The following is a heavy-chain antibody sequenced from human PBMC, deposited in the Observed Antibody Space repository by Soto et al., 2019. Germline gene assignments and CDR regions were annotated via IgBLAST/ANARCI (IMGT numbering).Heavy chain of an antibody. V-gene: IGHV3-11*01. J-gene: IGHJ5*02. CDR2: ISSSGSTI. D-gene: IGHD2-15*01. CDR1: GFTFSDYY. Sequence: QVQLVESGGGLVKPGVSLRLCWAASGFTFSDYYMSWIRQAPGKGLEWVSYISSSGSTIYYADSVKGRFTISRDNAKNPLYLQMNSRRAEDTAVYYCARQVVVVVAATPAAGWFAPWGQGTLVTVSS. CDR3: ARQVVVVVAATPAAGWFAP.